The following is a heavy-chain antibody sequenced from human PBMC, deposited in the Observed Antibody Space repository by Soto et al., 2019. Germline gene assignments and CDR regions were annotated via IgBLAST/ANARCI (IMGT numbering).Heavy chain of an antibody. D-gene: IGHD5-12*01. V-gene: IGHV1-69*02. CDR3: ARGSGYDYRGDY. CDR1: GGTFSSYT. CDR2: IIPILGIA. J-gene: IGHJ4*02. Sequence: QVQLVQSGAEVKKPGSSVKVSCKASGGTFSSYTISWVRQAPGQGLEWMGRIIPILGIANYAQKFQGRVTITADKSTSTAYMGLSSLRCEDTAVYSCARGSGYDYRGDYWGQGTLVTVSS.